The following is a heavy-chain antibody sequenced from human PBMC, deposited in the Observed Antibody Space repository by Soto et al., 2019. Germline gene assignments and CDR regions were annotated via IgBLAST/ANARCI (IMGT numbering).Heavy chain of an antibody. CDR1: GFTFSSCG. V-gene: IGHV3-23*01. Sequence: EVQLMESGGGLEQPGGSLRLSCAASGFTFSSCGMSWVRRAPGKGLEWVSVIGSNSAMNYAESVKGRFTISRDNSKNTLYLQMNSLRVEDTAVYYCAKRGDPPTRYYFAAWGQGTLVTVSS. CDR3: AKRGDPPTRYYFAA. CDR2: IGSNSAM. D-gene: IGHD3-10*01. J-gene: IGHJ4*02.